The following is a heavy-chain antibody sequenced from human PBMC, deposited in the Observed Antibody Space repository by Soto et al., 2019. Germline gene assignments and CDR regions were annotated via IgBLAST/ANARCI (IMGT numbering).Heavy chain of an antibody. CDR2: INPNSGGT. Sequence: ASVKVSCKASGYTFTGYYMHWVRQAPGQGLEWMGWINPNSGGTNYAQKFQGRVTMTRDTSISTAYMELSRLRSDDTAVYYCARAVSTLLYYFDYWGQGTLVTASS. CDR3: ARAVSTLLYYFDY. CDR1: GYTFTGYY. D-gene: IGHD2-15*01. V-gene: IGHV1-2*02. J-gene: IGHJ4*02.